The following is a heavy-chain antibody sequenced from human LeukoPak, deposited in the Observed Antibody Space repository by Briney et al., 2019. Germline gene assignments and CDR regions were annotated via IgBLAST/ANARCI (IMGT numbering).Heavy chain of an antibody. V-gene: IGHV4-4*02. D-gene: IGHD6-19*01. Sequence: PSETLSLTCAVSGGSISSSNWWSWVRQPPGKGLEWIGEIYHSGSTNYNPSLKSRVTISVDTSKNQFSLKLSSVTAADTAVYYCAILIIAVAGGVLPPAYYFDYWGQGTLVIVSS. CDR1: GGSISSSNW. J-gene: IGHJ4*02. CDR3: AILIIAVAGGVLPPAYYFDY. CDR2: IYHSGST.